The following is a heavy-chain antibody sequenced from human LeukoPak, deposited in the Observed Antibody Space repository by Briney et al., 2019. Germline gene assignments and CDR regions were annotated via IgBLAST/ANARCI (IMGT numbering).Heavy chain of an antibody. V-gene: IGHV4-59*01. CDR2: IYYSGST. CDR3: ARGGYYGSGNDFRFDP. Sequence: PSETLSLTCTVSGGSISTYFWSWIRQPPGKGLEWIGYIYYSGSTNYKPSLKSRVTISVDTSKNQFSLKLSSVTAADTAVYYCARGGYYGSGNDFRFDPWGQGTLVTVSS. J-gene: IGHJ5*02. D-gene: IGHD3-10*01. CDR1: GGSISTYF.